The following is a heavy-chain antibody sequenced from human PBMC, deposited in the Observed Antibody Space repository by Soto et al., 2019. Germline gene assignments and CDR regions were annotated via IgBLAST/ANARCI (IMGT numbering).Heavy chain of an antibody. Sequence: GGSLRLSCAASGFTFSNAWMNWVRQAPGKGLEWVGRIKSKKDGGTTDYAAPVKGRFTISRDDSKNTLYLQMNSLKTDDTAVYYCTTDPVTMIVVVPSSGWGQGTLVTVSS. CDR3: TTDPVTMIVVVPSSG. CDR2: IKSKKDGGTT. V-gene: IGHV3-15*07. D-gene: IGHD3-22*01. CDR1: GFTFSNAW. J-gene: IGHJ4*02.